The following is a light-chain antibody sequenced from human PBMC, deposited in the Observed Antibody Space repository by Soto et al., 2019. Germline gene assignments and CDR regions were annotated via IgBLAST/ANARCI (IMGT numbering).Light chain of an antibody. CDR1: SSDVGGYDS. Sequence: QSVLTQPASVSGSPGQSLTISCTGTSSDVGGYDSVSWYQHHPGKAPRLMIYDVSNRPSGISNRFSASKSGNTASLTISGLQAEDEANYYCSSYTSSGSVVFGGGTKVTVL. CDR2: DVS. V-gene: IGLV2-14*03. J-gene: IGLJ2*01. CDR3: SSYTSSGSVV.